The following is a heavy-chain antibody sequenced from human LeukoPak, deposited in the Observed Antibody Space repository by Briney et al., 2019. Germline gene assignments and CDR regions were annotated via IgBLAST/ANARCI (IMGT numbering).Heavy chain of an antibody. CDR2: ISGSGGST. J-gene: IGHJ6*02. D-gene: IGHD3-3*01. CDR1: GFTFSSYA. Sequence: GGSLRLSCAASGFTFSSYAMSWVRQAPGKGLEWVSAISGSGGSTYYADSVKGRFTISRDNSKNTLHLQMNSLRAEDTAVYYCAKTANDFWSGYLYYYYYYGMDVWGQGTTVTVSS. V-gene: IGHV3-23*01. CDR3: AKTANDFWSGYLYYYYYYGMDV.